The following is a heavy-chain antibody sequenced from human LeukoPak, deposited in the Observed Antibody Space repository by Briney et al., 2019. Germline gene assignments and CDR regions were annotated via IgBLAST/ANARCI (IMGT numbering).Heavy chain of an antibody. CDR3: AKVSGTTFGDFDY. J-gene: IGHJ4*02. D-gene: IGHD3-16*01. CDR2: ISGTGGGT. Sequence: PGGSLRLSCAASGFTFSSYAMSWVRQAPGKGLEWVSTISGTGGGTYYADSVKGRFTISRDNSRNTLYLQMNSLRAEDTAVYYCAKVSGTTFGDFDYWGQGALVTVSS. CDR1: GFTFSSYA. V-gene: IGHV3-23*01.